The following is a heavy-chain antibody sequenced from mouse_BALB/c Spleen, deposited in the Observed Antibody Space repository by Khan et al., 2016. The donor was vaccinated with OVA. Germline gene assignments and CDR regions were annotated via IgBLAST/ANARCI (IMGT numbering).Heavy chain of an antibody. CDR2: INPSTGYT. J-gene: IGHJ3*01. CDR1: GYTFTSSW. CDR3: ANHGSSSAWLTY. V-gene: IGHV1-7*01. Sequence: QVQLQQSGAELAKPGASVKMSCKASGYTFTSSWLHWVKQRPGPGLEWIGYINPSTGYTEYHPRFKDKATLTADQSSRTASMPLSSLTSEESAVYYCANHGSSSAWLTYWGQGTLVTVSA. D-gene: IGHD1-1*01.